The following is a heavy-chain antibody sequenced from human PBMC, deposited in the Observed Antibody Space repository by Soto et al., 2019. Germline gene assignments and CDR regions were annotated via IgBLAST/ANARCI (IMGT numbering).Heavy chain of an antibody. CDR2: IYYSGST. D-gene: IGHD3-16*01. CDR3: ASLLGKGAYGMDV. V-gene: IGHV4-39*01. CDR1: GGSISSSSYY. Sequence: SETLSLTCTVSGGSISSSSYYWGWIRQPPGKGLEWIGSIYYSGSTYYNPSLKSRVTISVDTSKNQFSLKLSSVTAADTAVYYCASLLGKGAYGMDVWGQGTTVTVSS. J-gene: IGHJ6*02.